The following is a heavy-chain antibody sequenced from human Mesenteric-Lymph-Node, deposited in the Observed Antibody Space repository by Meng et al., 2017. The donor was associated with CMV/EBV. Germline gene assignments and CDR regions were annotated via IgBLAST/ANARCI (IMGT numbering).Heavy chain of an antibody. CDR1: GYTFTGYY. D-gene: IGHD2-21*01. CDR2: INPNSGAT. CDR3: ARDVVVVIAIANYYYYGMDV. Sequence: ASVKVSCKASGYTFTGYYIHWVRQAPGQGLEWMGWINPNSGATNYAQKFQGRVTMTRDTSISTAYMELSRLRSDDTAVYYCARDVVVVIAIANYYYYGMDVWGQGTTVTVSS. V-gene: IGHV1-2*02. J-gene: IGHJ6*02.